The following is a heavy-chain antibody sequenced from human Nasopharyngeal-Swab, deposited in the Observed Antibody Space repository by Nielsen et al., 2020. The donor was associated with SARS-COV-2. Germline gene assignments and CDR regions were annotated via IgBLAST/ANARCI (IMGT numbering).Heavy chain of an antibody. J-gene: IGHJ5*02. CDR1: GGSITNYY. CDR2: IYTSGLT. CDR3: ARDRTLSNWFDP. Sequence: SETLSLTCTVSGGSITNYYWSWIRQPAGKGLEWIGRIYTSGLTIYNPSLESRVTISLDTSKNQFSLKLSSVTAADTAVYYCARDRTLSNWFDPWGQGTLVTVSS. V-gene: IGHV4-4*07.